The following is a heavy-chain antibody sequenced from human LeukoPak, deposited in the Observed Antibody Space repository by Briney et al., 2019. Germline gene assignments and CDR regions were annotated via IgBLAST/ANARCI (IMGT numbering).Heavy chain of an antibody. V-gene: IGHV4-34*01. CDR2: INHSGST. Sequence: PSETLSLTCAVYGGSFSGYYWSWIRQPPGKGLEWIGEINHSGSTNYNPSLKSRVTISVDKSKNQFSLKLSSVTAADTAVYYCARVAAAALDAFDIWGQGTMVTVSS. CDR3: ARVAAAALDAFDI. J-gene: IGHJ3*02. D-gene: IGHD6-13*01. CDR1: GGSFSGYY.